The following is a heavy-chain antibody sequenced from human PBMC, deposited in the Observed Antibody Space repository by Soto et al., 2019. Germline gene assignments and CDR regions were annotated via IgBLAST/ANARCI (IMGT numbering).Heavy chain of an antibody. CDR3: ANLAAAGIGPDAFDI. V-gene: IGHV3-30*02. J-gene: IGHJ3*02. D-gene: IGHD6-13*01. CDR2: IWYDGSNK. CDR1: GFTFSSYG. Sequence: PGGSLRLSCAASGFTFSSYGMHWVRQAPGKGLEWVAVIWYDGSNKYYADSVKGRFTISRDNFKNTLYLQMNSLRAEDTAVYYCANLAAAGIGPDAFDIWGQGTMVTVSS.